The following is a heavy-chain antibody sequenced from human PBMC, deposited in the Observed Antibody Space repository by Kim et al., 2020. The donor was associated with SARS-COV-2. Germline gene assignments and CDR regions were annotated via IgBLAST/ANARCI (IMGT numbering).Heavy chain of an antibody. Sequence: GGSLRLSCAASGFTFGDYAMHWVRQAPGKGLEWVSGISWNSGSIGYADSVKGRFTISRDNAKNSLYLQMNSLRAEDTALYYCAKEGPPSHYYDSSGMRYGMDVWGQGTTVTVSS. CDR1: GFTFGDYA. J-gene: IGHJ6*02. CDR3: AKEGPPSHYYDSSGMRYGMDV. CDR2: ISWNSGSI. V-gene: IGHV3-9*01. D-gene: IGHD3-22*01.